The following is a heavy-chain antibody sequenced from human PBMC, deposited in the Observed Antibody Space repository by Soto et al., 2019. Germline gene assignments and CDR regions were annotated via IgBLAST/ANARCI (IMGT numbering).Heavy chain of an antibody. CDR3: AREGSRGVMSYYGMDV. CDR2: IKQEGSEK. V-gene: IGHV3-7*04. D-gene: IGHD3-10*01. CDR1: GFTFSSYW. J-gene: IGHJ6*02. Sequence: EVQLVESGGGLVQPGGSLRLSCAASGFTFSSYWMSWVRQAPGKGLEWVANIKQEGSEKYCVDSVKGRFTISRDNAKNSLCLQMNSLRAEDTAVYYCAREGSRGVMSYYGMDVWGQGTTFTVSS.